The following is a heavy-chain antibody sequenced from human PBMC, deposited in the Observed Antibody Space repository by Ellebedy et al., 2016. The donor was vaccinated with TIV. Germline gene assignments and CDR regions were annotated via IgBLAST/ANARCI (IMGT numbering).Heavy chain of an antibody. J-gene: IGHJ4*02. D-gene: IGHD6-13*01. CDR2: IIPIFGTP. Sequence: AASVKVSCKASGGTFSSYSMIWVRQAPGQGLEWMGGIIPIFGTPDYAQSFQGRVTITADNSTSTAYMELSSLRSEDTAVYYCARGTYSSSWYGMDFWGQGTPVTVSS. CDR3: ARGTYSSSWYGMDF. CDR1: GGTFSSYS. V-gene: IGHV1-69*06.